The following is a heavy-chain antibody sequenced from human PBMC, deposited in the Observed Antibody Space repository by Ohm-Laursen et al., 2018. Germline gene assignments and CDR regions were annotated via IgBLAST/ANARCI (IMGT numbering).Heavy chain of an antibody. Sequence: SETLSLTCTVSGGSISSYFWSWIRQPAGKGLEWIGRFYASGSTDYNPSLKGRVTMSVDPSKNQISLKLTSVTAADTAVYYCARGGGDGYNFNCWGQGALVTVSS. CDR2: FYASGST. CDR3: ARGGGDGYNFNC. CDR1: GGSISSYF. J-gene: IGHJ4*02. D-gene: IGHD5-24*01. V-gene: IGHV4-4*07.